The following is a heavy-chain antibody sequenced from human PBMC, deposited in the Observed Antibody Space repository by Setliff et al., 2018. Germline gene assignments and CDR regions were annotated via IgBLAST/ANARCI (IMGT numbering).Heavy chain of an antibody. J-gene: IGHJ6*03. CDR3: ARDGSPPYYNFWSGYPDNYYMDV. D-gene: IGHD3-3*01. CDR2: ISAYNGNT. V-gene: IGHV1-18*01. Sequence: ASVKVSCKASGYTFTSYGSSWVRQAPGQGLEWMGWISAYNGNTNYAQKLQGRVTMTTDTSTSTAYMELRSLRSDDTAVYYCARDGSPPYYNFWSGYPDNYYMDVWGKGTTVTVSS. CDR1: GYTFTSYG.